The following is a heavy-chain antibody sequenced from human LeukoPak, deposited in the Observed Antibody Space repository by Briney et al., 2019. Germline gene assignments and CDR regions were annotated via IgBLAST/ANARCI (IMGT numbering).Heavy chain of an antibody. CDR3: ARHSPLWFGGTPNWFDP. CDR2: INHSGST. D-gene: IGHD3-10*01. Sequence: PSETLSLTCAVYGGSFSGYYWSWIRQPPGKGLEWIGEINHSGSTNYNPSLKSRVTISVDTSKNQFSLKLSSVTAADTAVYYCARHSPLWFGGTPNWFDPWGQGTLVTVSS. CDR1: GGSFSGYY. V-gene: IGHV4-34*01. J-gene: IGHJ5*02.